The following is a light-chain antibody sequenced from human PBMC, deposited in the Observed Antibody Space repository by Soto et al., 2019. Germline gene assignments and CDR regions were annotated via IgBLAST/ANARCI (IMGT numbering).Light chain of an antibody. Sequence: EIVLTQSPGTLSLSPGERATLSCRASQSVSSSYLAWYQQKPGQAPRLLIYVASSRATGIPDRFSGSGSGTGFPLTISRLEAEDLAVYYCQQYGSSPPVTFGGGTKVEIK. CDR3: QQYGSSPPVT. V-gene: IGKV3-20*01. CDR2: VAS. CDR1: QSVSSSY. J-gene: IGKJ4*01.